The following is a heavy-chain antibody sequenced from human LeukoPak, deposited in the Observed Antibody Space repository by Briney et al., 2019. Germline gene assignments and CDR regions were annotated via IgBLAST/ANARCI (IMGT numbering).Heavy chain of an antibody. J-gene: IGHJ4*02. V-gene: IGHV3-23*01. Sequence: GASLRLSCAASGFTFSSYAMSWVRQAPGKGLEWVSAISGSGGSTYYADSVKGRFTISRDNSKNTLYLQMNSLRAEDTAVYYCAKSPYYDFWSAYFDYWGQGTLVTVSS. CDR3: AKSPYYDFWSAYFDY. CDR2: ISGSGGST. CDR1: GFTFSSYA. D-gene: IGHD3-3*01.